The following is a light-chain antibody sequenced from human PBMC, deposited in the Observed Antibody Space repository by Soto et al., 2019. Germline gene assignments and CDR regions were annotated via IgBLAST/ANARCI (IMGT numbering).Light chain of an antibody. CDR3: SSSTISSYI. V-gene: IGLV2-14*01. J-gene: IGLJ1*01. CDR1: SSDVDFYNF. Sequence: QSALTQPASVSGSPGQSITISCTGTSSDVDFYNFVSWYQQHPGKAPKLMIYEVSNRSSGVSRRFSGSKSGNTASRTISGLRAEDEADYYCSSSTISSYIFGTGTKSPS. CDR2: EVS.